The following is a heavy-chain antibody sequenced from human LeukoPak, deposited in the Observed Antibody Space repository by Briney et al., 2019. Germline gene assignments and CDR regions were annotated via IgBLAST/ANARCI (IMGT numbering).Heavy chain of an antibody. V-gene: IGHV4-4*07. D-gene: IGHD3-22*01. J-gene: IGHJ4*02. CDR1: GGSISSYY. CDR2: IYTSGST. CDR3: AKGSGMYYYDSSGLFDY. Sequence: SETLSLTCTVSGGSISSYYWSWIRQPAGKGLEWIGRIYTSGSTNYNPSLKSRVTMSVDTSKNQFSLKLSSVTAADTAVYYCAKGSGMYYYDSSGLFDYWGQGTLVTVSS.